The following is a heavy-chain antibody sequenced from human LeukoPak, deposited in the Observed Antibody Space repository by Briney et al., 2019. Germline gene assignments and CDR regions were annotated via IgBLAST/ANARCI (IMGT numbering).Heavy chain of an antibody. CDR2: ISSESTNI. J-gene: IGHJ4*02. Sequence: GSLRLPCAASGFNFNIYGMNWVRQAPGKGLEWVSSISSESTNIYYTDSVKGRFTIARDNAKNSLYLQMNSLIPEDTAVYYCSRDGSGSGDVWGQGTLVTVSS. CDR1: GFNFNIYG. V-gene: IGHV3-21*01. CDR3: SRDGSGSGDV. D-gene: IGHD2-21*02.